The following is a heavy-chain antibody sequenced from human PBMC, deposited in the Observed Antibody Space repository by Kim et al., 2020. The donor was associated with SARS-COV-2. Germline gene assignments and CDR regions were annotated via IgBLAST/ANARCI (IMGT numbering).Heavy chain of an antibody. D-gene: IGHD1-20*01. V-gene: IGHV4-38-2*02. CDR3: ARAGYNWNEYYFDY. J-gene: IGHJ4*02. CDR2: IYHSGST. CDR1: GYSISSGYY. Sequence: SETLSLTCTVSGYSISSGYYWGWIRQPPGKGLEWIGSIYHSGSTYYNPSLKSRVTISVDTSKNQFSLKLSSVTAADTAVYYCARAGYNWNEYYFDYWGQG.